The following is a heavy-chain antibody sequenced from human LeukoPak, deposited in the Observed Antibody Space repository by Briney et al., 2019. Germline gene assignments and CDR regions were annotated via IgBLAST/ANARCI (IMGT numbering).Heavy chain of an antibody. V-gene: IGHV1-69*13. CDR3: ASCSAGGYSYGYPTEHYYYYGMDV. D-gene: IGHD5-18*01. CDR1: GGTFSSYA. J-gene: IGHJ6*04. CDR2: IIPIFGTA. Sequence: SVKVSCKASGGTFSSYAISWVRQAPGQGLEWMGGIIPIFGTANYAQKFQGRVTITADEYTSTAYMELSSLRSEDTAVYYCASCSAGGYSYGYPTEHYYYYGMDVWSKGTTVTVSS.